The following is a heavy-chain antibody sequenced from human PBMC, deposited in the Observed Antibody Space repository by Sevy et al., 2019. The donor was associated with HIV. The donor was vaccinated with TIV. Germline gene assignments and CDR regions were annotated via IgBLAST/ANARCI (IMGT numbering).Heavy chain of an antibody. J-gene: IGHJ4*02. CDR3: ARVPEWELTSFLSH. D-gene: IGHD3-9*01. CDR2: ISSNGDNA. V-gene: IGHV3-30-3*01. CDR1: GFAFRTYA. Sequence: GGSLRLSCAASGFAFRTYAFHWVRQAPGRGLEWVGLISSNGDNAFYANSMRGRFTISRDNSMNTLYLELNNLTPDDTAVYYCARVPEWELTSFLSHWGQGTLVTVSS.